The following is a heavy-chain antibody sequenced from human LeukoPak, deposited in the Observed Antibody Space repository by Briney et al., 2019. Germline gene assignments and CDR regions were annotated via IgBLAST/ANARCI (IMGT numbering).Heavy chain of an antibody. D-gene: IGHD1-26*01. CDR1: GGSISSYY. CDR2: IYYSGST. CDR3: AGLLGGARVY. V-gene: IGHV4-59*01. J-gene: IGHJ4*02. Sequence: SETLSLTCTVSGGSISSYYWSWIRQPPGKGLEWIGYIYYSGSTNYNPSLKSRVTISVDTSKNQFSLKLSSVTAADTAVYYCAGLLGGARVYWSRGTLVTVSS.